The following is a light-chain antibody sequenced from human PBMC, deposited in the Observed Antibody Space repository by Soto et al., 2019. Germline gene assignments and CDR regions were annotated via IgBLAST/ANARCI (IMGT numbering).Light chain of an antibody. CDR3: QQYNSYSYT. CDR2: DAS. CDR1: KSISSW. V-gene: IGKV1-5*01. Sequence: DIQMTQCPSTLSASVGDRVTITCRASKSISSWLAWYQQKPGKAPKLLIYDASSLESGVPSRFSGSGSGTEFTLTISSLQPDDFATYYCQQYNSYSYTFGQGTKLEIK. J-gene: IGKJ2*01.